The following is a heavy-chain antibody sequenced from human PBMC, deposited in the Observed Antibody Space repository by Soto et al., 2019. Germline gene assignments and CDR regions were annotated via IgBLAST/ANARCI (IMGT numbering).Heavy chain of an antibody. CDR1: GGSFSGYY. CDR2: INHSGST. CDR3: ARDSAMAY. J-gene: IGHJ4*02. D-gene: IGHD5-18*01. Sequence: QVQLQQWGAGLLKPSETLSLTCAVYGGSFSGYYXSWIXQPPGKGLEWIGEINHSGSTNYNPSLKSRVTISVDTSKNQFSLKLSSVTAADTAVYYCARDSAMAYWGQGTLVTVSS. V-gene: IGHV4-34*01.